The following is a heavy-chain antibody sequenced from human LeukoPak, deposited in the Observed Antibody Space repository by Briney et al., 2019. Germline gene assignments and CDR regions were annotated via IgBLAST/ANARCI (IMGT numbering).Heavy chain of an antibody. CDR2: MNPNSGNT. Sequence: ASVKVSCKASGYTFTSYDINWVRQATGQGLEWMGWMNPNSGNTGYAQKFQGRVTMTRNTSISTTYKELSSLRSEDTAVYYCARGWGQWGLAWGFDIWGQGTMVTVSS. J-gene: IGHJ3*02. CDR1: GYTFTSYD. D-gene: IGHD1-26*01. V-gene: IGHV1-8*01. CDR3: ARGWGQWGLAWGFDI.